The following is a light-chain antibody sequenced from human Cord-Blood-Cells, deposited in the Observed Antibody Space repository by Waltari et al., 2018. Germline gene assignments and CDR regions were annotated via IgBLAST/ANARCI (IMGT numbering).Light chain of an antibody. CDR2: AAS. J-gene: IGKJ2*03. CDR3: QQSYSTPMYS. Sequence: DIQMTQSPSSLSASVGHRVTITCRASQSISSYLNWYQQKPGKAPKLLIYAASSLQSGVPSRFSGSGSGTDFTLTISSLQPEDFATYYCQQSYSTPMYSFGQGTKLEI. V-gene: IGKV1-39*01. CDR1: QSISSY.